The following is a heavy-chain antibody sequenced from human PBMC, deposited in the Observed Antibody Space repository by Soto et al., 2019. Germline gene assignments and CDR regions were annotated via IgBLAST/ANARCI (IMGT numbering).Heavy chain of an antibody. CDR1: GFTFDDYA. Sequence: EVQLVESGGGLVQPGRSLRLSCAASGFTFDDYAMHWVRQAPGKGLEWVSGISWNSDLIGYADSVKGRFTISRDNAKDSLHLQMNSLTTEDTALYYCVKDTYIMVGATHFDFGGQGTLVTVSS. J-gene: IGHJ4*02. CDR2: ISWNSDLI. D-gene: IGHD1-26*01. V-gene: IGHV3-9*01. CDR3: VKDTYIMVGATHFDF.